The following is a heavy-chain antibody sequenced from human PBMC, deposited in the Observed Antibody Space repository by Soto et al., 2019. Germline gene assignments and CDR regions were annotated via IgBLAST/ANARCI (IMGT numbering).Heavy chain of an antibody. CDR3: ARDRFPYGMDV. V-gene: IGHV3-66*01. D-gene: IGHD3-10*01. Sequence: EVQVAESGGGVVQPGGSLRLSCAASGFTVSSNYMSWIRQAPGKGLEWVSLIYSGGSTYYADSVKGRFTISRDKSKNTLYLQMNSLRAEATAMYYCARDRFPYGMDVWGQGTTVTFSS. CDR1: GFTVSSNY. J-gene: IGHJ6*02. CDR2: IYSGGST.